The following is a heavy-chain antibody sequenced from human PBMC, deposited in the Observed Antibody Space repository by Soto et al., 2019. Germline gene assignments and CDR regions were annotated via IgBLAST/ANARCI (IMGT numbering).Heavy chain of an antibody. CDR3: ARVVPGAEAWFGP. D-gene: IGHD2-2*01. J-gene: IGHJ5*02. V-gene: IGHV1-18*01. CDR2: ISAYNGNT. CDR1: GYTFTSDG. Sequence: GASVKVSCQASGYTFTSDGISWVRQAPGQGLEWMGWISAYNGNTNYAQKFQGRVAMTTDTSTTTAYMELRSLRSDDTAVYYCARVVPGAEAWFGPWGQGTLVTVSS.